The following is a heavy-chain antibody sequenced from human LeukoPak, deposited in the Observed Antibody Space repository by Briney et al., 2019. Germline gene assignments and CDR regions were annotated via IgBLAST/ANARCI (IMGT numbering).Heavy chain of an antibody. D-gene: IGHD3-22*01. CDR2: ISYDGSNK. CDR3: AKDSRSWDYYDSSGLDY. J-gene: IGHJ4*02. Sequence: GGSLRLSCAASGFTFSSYGMHWVRQAPGKGLEWVAVISYDGSNKYYADSVKGRFTISRDNSKNTLYLQMNSLRAEGTAVYYCAKDSRSWDYYDSSGLDYWGQGTLVTVSS. CDR1: GFTFSSYG. V-gene: IGHV3-30*18.